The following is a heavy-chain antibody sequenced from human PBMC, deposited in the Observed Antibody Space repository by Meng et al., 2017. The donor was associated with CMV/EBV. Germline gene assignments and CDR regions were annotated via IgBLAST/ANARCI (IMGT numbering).Heavy chain of an antibody. D-gene: IGHD3-22*01. J-gene: IGHJ6*02. CDR1: GGSISSYY. Sequence: SETLSLTCTVSGGSISSYYWSWIRQPPGKGLEWIGYIYYSGSTNYNPSLKSRVTISVDTSKNQFSLKLSSVTAADTAVYYCARGNGYYYDSSGYPPYYYYYGMDVWGQGTTVTVSS. V-gene: IGHV4-59*01. CDR3: ARGNGYYYDSSGYPPYYYYYGMDV. CDR2: IYYSGST.